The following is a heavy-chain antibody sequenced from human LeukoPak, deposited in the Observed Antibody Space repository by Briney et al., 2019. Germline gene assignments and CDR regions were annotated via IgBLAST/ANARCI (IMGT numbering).Heavy chain of an antibody. V-gene: IGHV3-30*04. CDR2: ISYDGSNK. CDR3: ARTYDILSAFDY. J-gene: IGHJ4*02. Sequence: AGGSLRLSCAASGFTFSSYAMHWVRQAPGKGLEWVAVISYDGSNKYYADSVKGRFTISRDNSKNTLYLQMNSLRAEDTAVYYCARTYDILSAFDYWGQGTLVTVSS. CDR1: GFTFSSYA. D-gene: IGHD3-9*01.